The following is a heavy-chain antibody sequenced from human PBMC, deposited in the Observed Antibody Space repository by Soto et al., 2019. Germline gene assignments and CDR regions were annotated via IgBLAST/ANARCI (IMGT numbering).Heavy chain of an antibody. Sequence: SETLSLTCTVSGDSITFSSYYWGWIRQPPGKGLEWIGSIFYSGGTYYNPSLKSRVTISVDTSQNQFSLKLSSVTAADTAVYYCARRYRYYYYMDVWGKGTTGTVSS. J-gene: IGHJ6*03. CDR1: GDSITFSSYY. D-gene: IGHD2-2*02. CDR3: ARRYRYYYYMDV. CDR2: IFYSGGT. V-gene: IGHV4-39*01.